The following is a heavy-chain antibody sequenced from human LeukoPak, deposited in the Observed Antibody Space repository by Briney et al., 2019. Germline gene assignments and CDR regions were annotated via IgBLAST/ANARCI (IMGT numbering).Heavy chain of an antibody. D-gene: IGHD6-13*01. CDR2: ISSSSGHT. Sequence: PGGSLRLSCAAPGFTFSDYYMSWIRQTPGKGLEWVSYISSSSGHTEYADSVKGRFTVSRDNAKNSLFLQLNSLRADDTAVYYCARVGSIAAAGTPDYWGQGTLVTVSS. V-gene: IGHV3-11*06. CDR1: GFTFSDYY. CDR3: ARVGSIAAAGTPDY. J-gene: IGHJ4*02.